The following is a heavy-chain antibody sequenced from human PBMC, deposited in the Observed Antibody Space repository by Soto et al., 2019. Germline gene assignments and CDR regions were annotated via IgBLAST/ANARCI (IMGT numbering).Heavy chain of an antibody. CDR1: GFTFSDYY. CDR2: ISSSSSYT. D-gene: IGHD6-13*01. CDR3: AREPIAAAGDNWLDP. V-gene: IGHV3-11*06. J-gene: IGHJ5*02. Sequence: PGGSLRLSCAASGFTFSDYYMSWIRQAPGKGLEWVSYISSSSSYTNYADSVKGRFTISRDNAKNSLYLQMNSLRAEDTAVYYCAREPIAAAGDNWLDPWGQGTLVTVSS.